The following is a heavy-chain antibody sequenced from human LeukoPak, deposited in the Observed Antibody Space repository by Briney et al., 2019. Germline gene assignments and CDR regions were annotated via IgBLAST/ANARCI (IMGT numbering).Heavy chain of an antibody. D-gene: IGHD4-17*01. V-gene: IGHV1-2*02. CDR3: ARGSPGFYTVTTPDAFDI. J-gene: IGHJ3*02. CDR2: INPNSGGT. Sequence: ASVKVSCKASGYTFTAYYMHWVRQAPGQGLEWMGWINPNSGGTNYAQKFQGRVTITRNTSISTAYMELSSLRSEDTAVYYCARGSPGFYTVTTPDAFDIWGQGTMVTVSS. CDR1: GYTFTAYY.